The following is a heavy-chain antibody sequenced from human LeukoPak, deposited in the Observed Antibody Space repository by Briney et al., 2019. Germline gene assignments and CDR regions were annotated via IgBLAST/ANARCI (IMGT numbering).Heavy chain of an antibody. V-gene: IGHV4-30-2*01. D-gene: IGHD6-6*01. Sequence: SETLSLTCAVSGGSISSGGYSWSWIRQPPGKGLEWIGHIYHSGSTYYNPSLKSRVTISVDRSKNQFSLKLSSVTAADTAVYYCARVAARSNLYYFDYWGQGTLVTVSS. CDR1: GGSISSGGYS. CDR2: IYHSGST. J-gene: IGHJ4*02. CDR3: ARVAARSNLYYFDY.